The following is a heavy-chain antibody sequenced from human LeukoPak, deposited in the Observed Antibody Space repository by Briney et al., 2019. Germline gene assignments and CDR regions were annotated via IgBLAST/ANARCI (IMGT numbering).Heavy chain of an antibody. D-gene: IGHD3-16*02. CDR1: GYTFTNYG. J-gene: IGHJ4*02. CDR3: TRENVITFGGVIVIPAVDY. Sequence: GASVKVSCKASGYTFTNYGLSWVRQAPGQGLEWVGWINTYNGNTNYAQKLQGRVTMTADTSTSTGYMELRSLTSDDTAIYYCTRENVITFGGVIVIPAVDYWGQGTLVTVSS. CDR2: INTYNGNT. V-gene: IGHV1-18*01.